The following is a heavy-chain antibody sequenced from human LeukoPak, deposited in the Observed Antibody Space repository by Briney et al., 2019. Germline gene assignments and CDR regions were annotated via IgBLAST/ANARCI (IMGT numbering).Heavy chain of an antibody. D-gene: IGHD3-22*01. J-gene: IGHJ4*02. CDR2: IRSIPAGGTT. Sequence: PGGSLRLSCAASGFTFSNTWVNWVRQAPGKGLEWVGRIRSIPAGGTTEYAAPVKGRFTISRDDSKNTLYVQMNSLKSEDTAVYYCTHGSHSYDSSDFDSWGQGTLVTVSS. V-gene: IGHV3-15*01. CDR3: THGSHSYDSSDFDS. CDR1: GFTFSNTW.